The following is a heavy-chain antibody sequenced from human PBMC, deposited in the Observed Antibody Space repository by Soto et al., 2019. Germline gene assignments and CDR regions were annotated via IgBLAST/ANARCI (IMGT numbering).Heavy chain of an antibody. CDR3: ARENTYCSSSSCYSFDS. V-gene: IGHV1-18*04. D-gene: IGHD2-2*01. CDR2: ISPYNGNT. Sequence: SVKVSCKASGYTFTTYSINWVRPAPGQGLEWMGWISPYNGNTNYAQNFQGRVTMTRDTSISTAYMELSRLRSDDTAVYYCARENTYCSSSSCYSFDSWGQGTLVTVSS. J-gene: IGHJ4*02. CDR1: GYTFTTYS.